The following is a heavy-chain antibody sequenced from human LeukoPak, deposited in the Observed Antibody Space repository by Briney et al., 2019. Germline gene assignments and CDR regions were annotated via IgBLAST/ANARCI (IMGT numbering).Heavy chain of an antibody. CDR2: VIPSVGVA. CDR1: GGTFSTYA. V-gene: IGHV1-69*04. D-gene: IGHD2-15*01. Sequence: ASVKVSCKASGGTFSTYAISWVRQAPGQGLEWMGRVIPSVGVADAQKFQGRVTITADTSTTTAHMELSSLTPEDTAVYFCARVRGATSGAGYYDYWGQGTLLTVSS. J-gene: IGHJ4*02. CDR3: ARVRGATSGAGYYDY.